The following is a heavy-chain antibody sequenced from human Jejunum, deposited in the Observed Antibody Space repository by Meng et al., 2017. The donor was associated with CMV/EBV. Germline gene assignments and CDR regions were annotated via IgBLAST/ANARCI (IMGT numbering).Heavy chain of an antibody. J-gene: IGHJ5*02. CDR3: AKDGYTYGYSGWFDP. D-gene: IGHD5-18*01. V-gene: IGHV3-30-3*02. CDR2: ISYHGGTQ. Sequence: SGFTFSFYSMPWVRQTPGGGLEWVALISYHGGTQYYADSVRGRFTVSRDDSKNTVYLQMNTLRSEDTAKYYCAKDGYTYGYSGWFDPWGQGTLVTVSS. CDR1: GFTFSFYS.